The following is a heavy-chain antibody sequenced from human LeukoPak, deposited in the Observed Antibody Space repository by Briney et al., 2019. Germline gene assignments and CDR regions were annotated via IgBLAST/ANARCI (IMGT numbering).Heavy chain of an antibody. D-gene: IGHD3-9*01. V-gene: IGHV3-23*01. CDR3: AKGPGYFDILTNSFN. Sequence: GGSLRLSCAVSGFTFSSYAMSWVRHPPGKGLEWVSAISGSGGSTNYADSVKGRFTISRDNSKNTLYRQMNSLRAEDTAVYYCAKGPGYFDILTNSFNSGQGTLVTVSS. CDR1: GFTFSSYA. J-gene: IGHJ4*02. CDR2: ISGSGGST.